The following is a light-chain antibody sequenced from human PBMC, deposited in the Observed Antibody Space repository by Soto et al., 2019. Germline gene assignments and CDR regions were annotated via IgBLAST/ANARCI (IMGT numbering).Light chain of an antibody. CDR2: AAS. Sequence: DIQMTQSPSSLSSSVGDRVTITCRASQGISHYLAWYQQKPGKVPKLLISAASTLQSGVPSRFSGSGSGTDFTLTISSLQPEDVATYYCQKYDNAGRTFGQGTKVEIK. V-gene: IGKV1-27*01. CDR3: QKYDNAGRT. CDR1: QGISHY. J-gene: IGKJ1*01.